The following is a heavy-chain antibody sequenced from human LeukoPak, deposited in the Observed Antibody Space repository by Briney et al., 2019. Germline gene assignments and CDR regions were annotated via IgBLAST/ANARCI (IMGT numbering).Heavy chain of an antibody. CDR1: GXXXXSYX. CDR3: ARDLPRHGMDV. V-gene: IGHV4-59*01. Sequence: PSETLSLTCTVSGXXXXSYXXSWIRXPXXXXXEWIGYIYYSGSTNYNPSLKSRVTISVDTSKNQFSLKLSSVTAADTAVYYCARDLPRHGMDVWGQGTTVTVSS. CDR2: IYYSGST. J-gene: IGHJ6*02.